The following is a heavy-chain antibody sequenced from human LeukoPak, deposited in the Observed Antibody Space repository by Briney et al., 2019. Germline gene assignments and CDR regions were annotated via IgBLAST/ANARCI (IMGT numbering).Heavy chain of an antibody. D-gene: IGHD3-10*01. CDR1: GGTFISYA. CDR3: ARAIGVLWFGEFIIPHYYYYYYGMDV. V-gene: IGHV1-69*13. CDR2: IIPIFGTA. Sequence: ASVKVSCKASGGTFISYAISWVRQAPGQGLEWMGGIIPIFGTANYAQKFQGRVTITADESTSTAYMELSSLRSEDTAVYYCARAIGVLWFGEFIIPHYYYYYYGMDVWGQGTTVTVSS. J-gene: IGHJ6*02.